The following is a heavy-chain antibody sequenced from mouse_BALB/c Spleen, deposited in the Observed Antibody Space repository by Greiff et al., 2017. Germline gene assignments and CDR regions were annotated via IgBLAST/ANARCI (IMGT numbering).Heavy chain of an antibody. J-gene: IGHJ3*01. CDR1: GFNIKDYY. D-gene: IGHD3-3*01. CDR3: ARGTRAAWFAY. CDR2: IDPENGNT. V-gene: IGHV14-1*02. Sequence: VQLQQSGAELVRPGALVKLSCKASGFNIKDYYMHWVKQRPEQGLEWIGWIDPENGNTIYDPKFQGKASITADTSSNSAYLQLSSLTSEDTAVYYCARGTRAAWFAYWGQGTLVTVSA.